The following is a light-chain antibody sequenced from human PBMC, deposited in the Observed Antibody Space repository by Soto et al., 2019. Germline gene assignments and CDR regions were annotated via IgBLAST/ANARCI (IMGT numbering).Light chain of an antibody. CDR3: CAYAGGSVYVL. V-gene: IGLV2-23*02. CDR2: EVS. J-gene: IGLJ3*02. CDR1: SGEVGNYNL. Sequence: QSALTQPASVSGSPGQSITISCTGTSGEVGNYNLVSWYQQHPGKAPHLMIYEVSKRPSGVSNRFSGSKSGNSASLTISGLQAEDEADYYCCAYAGGSVYVLFGGGTQLTVL.